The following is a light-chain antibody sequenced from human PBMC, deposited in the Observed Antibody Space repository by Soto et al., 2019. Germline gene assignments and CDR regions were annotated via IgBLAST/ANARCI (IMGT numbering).Light chain of an antibody. CDR3: QQANTFPIT. CDR1: QCITSW. Sequence: DIQLAQSPSSVSACVGDIFTITCRASQCITSWLAWYQKKPGKAPRLLIYAASNLQSGVPSRFSGSGSGTDFTLTISSLQPEDSASYYCQQANTFPITFGQGTRLEI. J-gene: IGKJ5*01. V-gene: IGKV1-12*01. CDR2: AAS.